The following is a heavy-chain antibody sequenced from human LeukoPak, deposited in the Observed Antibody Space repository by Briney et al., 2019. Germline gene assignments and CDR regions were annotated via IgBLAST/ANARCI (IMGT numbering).Heavy chain of an antibody. J-gene: IGHJ4*02. CDR2: IYYSGST. V-gene: IGHV4-31*03. D-gene: IGHD4-23*01. CDR1: GGSISSGGYY. CDR3: ASTVVTLYYFDY. Sequence: TLSLTCTVSGGSISSGGYYWSWIRQHPGKGLEWIGYIYYSGSTYYNPSLKSRVTISVDTSKNQFSLKLSSVTAADTAVYYCASTVVTLYYFDYWGQGTLVTVSS.